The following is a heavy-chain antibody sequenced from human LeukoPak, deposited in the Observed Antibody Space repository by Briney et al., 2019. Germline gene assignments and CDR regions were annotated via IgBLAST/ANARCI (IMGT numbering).Heavy chain of an antibody. J-gene: IGHJ2*01. V-gene: IGHV3-13*01. D-gene: IGHD5/OR15-5a*01. CDR1: GFTFSSYD. CDR3: VRGRNVYDPYWHFDL. CDR2: IGTTGDT. Sequence: GGSLRLSCAASGFTFSSYDMHWVRQPPGKGLEWVSAIGTTGDTYYPGSVKGRFTISRENAKASLYLQVSSLRAGDTAVYYCVRGRNVYDPYWHFDLWGRGTLVTVSS.